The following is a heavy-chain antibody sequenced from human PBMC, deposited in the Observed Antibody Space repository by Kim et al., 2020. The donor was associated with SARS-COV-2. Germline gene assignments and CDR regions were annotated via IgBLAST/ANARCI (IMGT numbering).Heavy chain of an antibody. Sequence: GSTYYADSVKGRFTITRDNYKNTLYLQMNSLSAEDTAVYYCAKPSGAFDIWGQGTMVTVSS. CDR3: AKPSGAFDI. V-gene: IGHV3-23*01. J-gene: IGHJ3*02. CDR2: GST.